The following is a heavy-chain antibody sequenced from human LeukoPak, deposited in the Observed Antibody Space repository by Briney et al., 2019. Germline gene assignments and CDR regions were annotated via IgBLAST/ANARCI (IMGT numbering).Heavy chain of an antibody. Sequence: PGGSLRLSCAASGFTFSKYGMHWVRQAPGKGLEWVSAISGSGGSTYYADSVRGRFTISRDNSENTLYLQMNSLRAEDTAVYYCAKRYCTSTSCSFFDSWGQGTLVTVSS. CDR1: GFTFSKYG. J-gene: IGHJ4*02. V-gene: IGHV3-23*01. CDR2: ISGSGGST. D-gene: IGHD2-2*01. CDR3: AKRYCTSTSCSFFDS.